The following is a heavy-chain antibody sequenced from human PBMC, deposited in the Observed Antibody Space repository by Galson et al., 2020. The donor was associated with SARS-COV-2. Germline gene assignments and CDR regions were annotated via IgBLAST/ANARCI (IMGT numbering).Heavy chain of an antibody. CDR3: ARLDLDYDILTGPFDY. Sequence: ASETLSLTCTVSGGSISSSSYYWGWIRQPPGKGLEWIGSIYYSGSTYYNPSLKSRVTISVDTSKNQFSLKLSSVTAADTAVYYCARLDLDYDILTGPFDYWGQGTLVTVSS. V-gene: IGHV4-39*01. CDR1: GGSISSSSYY. J-gene: IGHJ4*02. CDR2: IYYSGST. D-gene: IGHD3-9*01.